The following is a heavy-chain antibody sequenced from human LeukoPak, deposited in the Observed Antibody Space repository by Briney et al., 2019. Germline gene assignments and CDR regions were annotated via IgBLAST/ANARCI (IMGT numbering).Heavy chain of an antibody. J-gene: IGHJ6*02. CDR2: ISYDGSNK. CDR3: AREGQWLGYYYYYYYGMDV. D-gene: IGHD6-19*01. CDR1: GFTFSSYA. Sequence: PGGSLRLPCAASGFTFSSYAMHWVRQAPGKGLEWVAVISYDGSNKYYADSVKGRFTVSRDNSKNTLYLQMNSLRAEDTAVYYCAREGQWLGYYYYYYYGMDVWGQGTTVTVSS. V-gene: IGHV3-30-3*01.